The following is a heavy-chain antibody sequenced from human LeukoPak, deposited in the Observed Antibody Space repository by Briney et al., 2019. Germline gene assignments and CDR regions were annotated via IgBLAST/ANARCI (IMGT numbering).Heavy chain of an antibody. V-gene: IGHV3-30-3*01. CDR1: GFTFSSYA. CDR2: ISYDGSNK. CDR3: ARVRTASFDY. Sequence: GGSLRLSCAASGFTFSSYAMHWVRQAPGKGLEWVAVISYDGSNKYYADSVKGRFTISRDNSKNTLYLQMNSLRAEDTAVYYCARVRTASFDYWGQGTLVTASS. J-gene: IGHJ4*02.